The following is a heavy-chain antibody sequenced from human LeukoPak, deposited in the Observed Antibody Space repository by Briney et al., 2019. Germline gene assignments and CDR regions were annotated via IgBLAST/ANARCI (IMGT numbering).Heavy chain of an antibody. Sequence: ASVKVSCKASGNTFTGYYMHWVRQAPGQGLEWMGRINAKSGGTQYPHHFQDRVTMTRDTSVSTAYMELNSLTSDDTALYYCAREKIVLSGTNLYYFDYWGQGTLVTVSS. CDR3: AREKIVLSGTNLYYFDY. D-gene: IGHD2/OR15-2a*01. CDR1: GNTFTGYY. CDR2: INAKSGGT. J-gene: IGHJ4*02. V-gene: IGHV1-2*06.